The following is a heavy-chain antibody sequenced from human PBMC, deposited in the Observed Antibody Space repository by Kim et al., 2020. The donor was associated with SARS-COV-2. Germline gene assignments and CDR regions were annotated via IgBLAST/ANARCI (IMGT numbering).Heavy chain of an antibody. CDR3: VKGIVVVTAIFDY. J-gene: IGHJ4*02. Sequence: YADAGKGRFTISRDNSKNTLYLKMSRLRAEDTAVYYCVKGIVVVTAIFDYWGQGTLVTVSS. D-gene: IGHD2-21*02. V-gene: IGHV3-64D*09.